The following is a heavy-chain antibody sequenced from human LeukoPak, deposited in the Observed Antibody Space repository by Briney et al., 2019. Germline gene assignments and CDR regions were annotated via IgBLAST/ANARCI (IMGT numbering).Heavy chain of an antibody. CDR1: GFSFSNAW. CDR2: IKSKIDGGTT. V-gene: IGHV3-15*01. J-gene: IGHJ4*02. CDR3: TTRGVVVVVAATLADY. Sequence: PGGSLRLSCAASGFSFSNAWMSWVRQAPGKGLEWVGRIKSKIDGGTTDYAAPVEGRFTISRDDSKNTLYLQMNSLKTEDTAVYYCTTRGVVVVVAATLADYWGQGTLVTVSS. D-gene: IGHD2-15*01.